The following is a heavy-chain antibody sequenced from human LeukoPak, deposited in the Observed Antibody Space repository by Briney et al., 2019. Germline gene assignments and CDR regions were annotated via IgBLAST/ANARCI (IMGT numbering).Heavy chain of an antibody. CDR1: GFTFSSYA. CDR3: ATKPTTKHFDY. V-gene: IGHV3-23*01. J-gene: IGHJ4*02. CDR2: ISGSGGST. Sequence: GGSLKLPFATPGFTFSSYAMSWVRPAPGKGLEWVSAISGSGGSTYYADSVKGRFTISRDNSKNTLYLQMNSLRAEDTAVYYCATKPTTKHFDYWGQGTLVTVSS. D-gene: IGHD1-7*01.